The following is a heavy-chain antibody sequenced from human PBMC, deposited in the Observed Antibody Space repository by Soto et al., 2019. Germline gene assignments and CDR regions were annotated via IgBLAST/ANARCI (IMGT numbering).Heavy chain of an antibody. CDR3: ARRAETNGWNGFGADKYYFDF. D-gene: IGHD1-1*01. J-gene: IGHJ4*02. CDR1: GYTFTSYD. V-gene: IGHV1-8*01. CDR2: MNPNTGNS. Sequence: QVQLVQSGAEVRKPGASVKVSCEASGYTFTSYDIYWVRQATGQGLEWMGWMNPNTGNSGYAQNFQGRLTMTSDTSRSTAHIEVSSLRSEDTAVYYCARRAETNGWNGFGADKYYFDFWGQGTLVTVSS.